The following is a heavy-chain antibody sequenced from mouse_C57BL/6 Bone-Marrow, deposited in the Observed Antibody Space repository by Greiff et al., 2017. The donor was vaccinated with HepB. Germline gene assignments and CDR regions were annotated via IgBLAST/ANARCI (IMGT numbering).Heavy chain of an antibody. Sequence: QVQLQQSGPELVKPGASVKISCKASGYAFSSSWMNWVKQRPGKGLEWIGRIYPGDGDTNYNGKFKGKATLTADKSSSTAYMQLSSLTAEDSAVYFCARERGYDSNHYFDYWGQGTTLTVSS. CDR2: IYPGDGDT. CDR1: GYAFSSSW. CDR3: ARERGYDSNHYFDY. D-gene: IGHD2-5*01. V-gene: IGHV1-82*01. J-gene: IGHJ2*01.